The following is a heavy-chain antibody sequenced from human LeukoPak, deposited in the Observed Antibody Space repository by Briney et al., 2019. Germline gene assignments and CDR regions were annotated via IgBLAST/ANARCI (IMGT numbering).Heavy chain of an antibody. CDR1: GYTFTSYY. V-gene: IGHV1-18*01. D-gene: IGHD4-17*01. J-gene: IGHJ4*02. CDR3: ARDYGDYDYFDY. CDR2: ISAYNGNT. Sequence: ASVKVSCKASGYTFTSYYMHWVRQAPGQGLEWMGWISAYNGNTNYAQKLQGRVTMTTDTSTGTAYMELRSLRSDDTAVYYCARDYGDYDYFDYWGQGTLVTVSS.